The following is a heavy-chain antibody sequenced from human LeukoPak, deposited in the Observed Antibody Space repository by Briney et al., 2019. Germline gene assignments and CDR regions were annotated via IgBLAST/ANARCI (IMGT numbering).Heavy chain of an antibody. J-gene: IGHJ4*02. CDR2: ISGSGGST. Sequence: GGSLRLSCAASRFTFSSYAMSWVRQAPGKGLEWVSAISGSGGSTYYADSVKGRFTISRDNSKNTLYLQMNSLRAEDTAVYYCAKIVVAALYGSGSYYLDYWGQGTLVTVSS. V-gene: IGHV3-23*01. CDR1: RFTFSSYA. D-gene: IGHD3-10*01. CDR3: AKIVVAALYGSGSYYLDY.